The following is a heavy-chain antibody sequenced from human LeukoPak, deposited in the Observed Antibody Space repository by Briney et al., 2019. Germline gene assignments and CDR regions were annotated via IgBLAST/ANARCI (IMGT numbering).Heavy chain of an antibody. J-gene: IGHJ6*03. Sequence: GSLRLSYAASGFTFSNAWMSWVRQAPGKGLEWVGRIKSKTDGGTTDYAAPVKGRFTISRDDSKNTLYLQMNSLKTEDTAVYYCTTSGGFRGYYYYMDVWGKGTTVTISS. V-gene: IGHV3-15*01. D-gene: IGHD2-15*01. CDR1: GFTFSNAW. CDR3: TTSGGFRGYYYYMDV. CDR2: IKSKTDGGTT.